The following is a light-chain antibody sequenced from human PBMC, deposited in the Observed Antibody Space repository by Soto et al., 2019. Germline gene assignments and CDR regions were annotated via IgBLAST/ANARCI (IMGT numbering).Light chain of an antibody. J-gene: IGLJ1*01. CDR2: DVT. CDR1: SSDVGGSKF. Sequence: QSVLTQPRSVSGSPGQSVTISCTGTSSDVGGSKFVSWYQQRPGKAPKLIYDVTERPSGVPDRFSGSKSGNTASLTISGLQAEDEGDYYCCSYAGSYTLVFGTGTKVTVL. CDR3: CSYAGSYTLV. V-gene: IGLV2-11*01.